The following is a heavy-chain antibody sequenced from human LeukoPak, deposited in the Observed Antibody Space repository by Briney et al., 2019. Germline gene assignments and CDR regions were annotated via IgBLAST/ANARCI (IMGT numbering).Heavy chain of an antibody. V-gene: IGHV3-30*04. Sequence: GGSLRLSCAASGFTFSTYAMHWVRQAPGKGLEWVTIISYDGNNKYYADSVKGRFTISRDNSKNTLYLQMNSLRAEDTAVYYCARDTNYYGSGSYLYYFDYWGQGTLVTVSS. D-gene: IGHD3-10*01. CDR3: ARDTNYYGSGSYLYYFDY. CDR1: GFTFSTYA. CDR2: ISYDGNNK. J-gene: IGHJ4*02.